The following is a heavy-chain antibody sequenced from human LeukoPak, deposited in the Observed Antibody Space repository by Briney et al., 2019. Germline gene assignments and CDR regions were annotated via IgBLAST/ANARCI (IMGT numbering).Heavy chain of an antibody. CDR3: ARHGIAATIFGVVFNWFDP. J-gene: IGHJ5*02. Sequence: PSQTLSLTCTVSGGSISSSSYYWGWIRQPPGKGLEWIGSIYYSGSTYYNPSLKSRVTISVDTSKNQFSLKLSSVTAADTAVYYCARHGIAATIFGVVFNWFDPWGQGTLVTVSS. CDR1: GGSISSSSYY. D-gene: IGHD3-3*01. V-gene: IGHV4-39*01. CDR2: IYYSGST.